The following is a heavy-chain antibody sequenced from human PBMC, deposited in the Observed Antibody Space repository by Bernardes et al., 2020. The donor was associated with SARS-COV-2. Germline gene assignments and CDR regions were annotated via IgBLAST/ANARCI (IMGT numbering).Heavy chain of an antibody. CDR1: GVSLNSADFS. Sequence: TLSLTCAVTGVSLNSADFSWSWIRQPPGRGLEWIGYVYRSGGTYYSPSLKSRLTIAIDTSRNVFSLSLSSVTAADTAVYYCARGDGDSKFDYWGQGTLVTVSS. CDR3: ARGDGDSKFDY. J-gene: IGHJ4*02. CDR2: VYRSGGT. D-gene: IGHD4-17*01. V-gene: IGHV4-30-2*01.